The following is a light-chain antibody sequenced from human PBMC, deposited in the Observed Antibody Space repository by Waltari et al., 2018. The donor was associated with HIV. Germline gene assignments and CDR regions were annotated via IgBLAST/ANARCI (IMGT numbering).Light chain of an antibody. Sequence: NFMLTQPHSVSESPGKTVTISCTGTSGRVSSHYVQWYQQRPGSAPTTVIYEDSQRPSGVPDRFSGSIDSSSNSASLTISGLKTEDEADYYCQSYHSGNWVFGGGTKLTVL. CDR2: EDS. CDR1: SGRVSSHY. CDR3: QSYHSGNWV. J-gene: IGLJ3*02. V-gene: IGLV6-57*02.